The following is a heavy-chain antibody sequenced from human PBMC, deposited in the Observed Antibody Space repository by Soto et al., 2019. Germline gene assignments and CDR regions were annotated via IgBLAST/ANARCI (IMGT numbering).Heavy chain of an antibody. D-gene: IGHD1-26*01. V-gene: IGHV1-8*01. J-gene: IGHJ4*02. Sequence: QVQLVQSGAEVKKPGASVKVSCKASGYTFTSYAINWVRQATGQGLEWMGWMNPNSGNTGYAQKSQGRVTMTTNTSTSTASMELSRLRSEDTAVYYFARERGSRAVDYWGQGTLVTVSS. CDR1: GYTFTSYA. CDR3: ARERGSRAVDY. CDR2: MNPNSGNT.